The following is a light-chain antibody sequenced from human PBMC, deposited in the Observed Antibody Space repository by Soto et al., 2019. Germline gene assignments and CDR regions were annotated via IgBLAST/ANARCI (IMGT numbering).Light chain of an antibody. CDR3: QSYDSSLSGVV. CDR1: SSNIGAGYA. J-gene: IGLJ2*01. CDR2: GNN. V-gene: IGLV1-40*01. Sequence: QSVLTQPPSVSGAPGQRVTISCTGSSSNIGAGYAVHWYQQLPGTAPKLLIYGNNNRPSGVPDRFSGSKSGTSAYLAITGLQAEDDADYYCQSYDSSLSGVVFGGGTKLTVL.